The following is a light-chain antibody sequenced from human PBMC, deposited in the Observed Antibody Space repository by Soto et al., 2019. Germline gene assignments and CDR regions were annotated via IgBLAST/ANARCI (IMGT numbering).Light chain of an antibody. CDR3: LQVNSFPLS. J-gene: IGKJ4*01. CDR2: DAY. V-gene: IGKV1-5*01. Sequence: DIQMTQSPSILSASVGDRVTITCRASQSIRSWLAWYQQKPGKAPKLLIYDAYSLESGVPSRFSGRRSGTEFTLTITSLQPEDFATYYCLQVNSFPLSFGGGTKVDIK. CDR1: QSIRSW.